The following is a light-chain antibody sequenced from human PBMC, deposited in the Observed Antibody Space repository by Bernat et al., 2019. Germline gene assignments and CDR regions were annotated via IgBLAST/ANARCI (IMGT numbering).Light chain of an antibody. CDR2: AAS. CDR3: QQGNSLPLT. Sequence: DIQMTQSPSSVSASVGDRVSITCRASQDISRWLAWYQHKPGTAPKLLIYAASSLQGGVPSRFSGSGSGTDFTLTISSLQPEDFAIYYCQQGNSLPLTFGGGTKVEIK. CDR1: QDISRW. J-gene: IGKJ4*01. V-gene: IGKV1-12*01.